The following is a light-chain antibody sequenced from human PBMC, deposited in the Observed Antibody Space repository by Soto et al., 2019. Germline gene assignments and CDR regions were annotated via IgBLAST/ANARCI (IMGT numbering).Light chain of an antibody. CDR3: SSYKSTSTPYV. J-gene: IGLJ1*01. Sequence: QSVLTQPASVSGSPGQSITSSCTGTSSDIGSYNYVSWYQQHPGKAPKLIIYDVTNRPAGISSRFSASKSGDTASLTISVLQADDEADYFCSSYKSTSTPYVFGTGTKVTVL. V-gene: IGLV2-14*03. CDR1: SSDIGSYNY. CDR2: DVT.